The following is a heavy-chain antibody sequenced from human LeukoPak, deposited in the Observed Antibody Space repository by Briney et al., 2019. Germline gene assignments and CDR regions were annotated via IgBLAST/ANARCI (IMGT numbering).Heavy chain of an antibody. CDR3: ARDLIRGVNYMDV. J-gene: IGHJ6*03. V-gene: IGHV3-21*01. Sequence: ARSLRLSCAASGFTFSTYSMNWVRQPPGKGLEWVSSISSSSSYIYYADSVKGRFTISRDNAKNSLYLQMNSLGAEDTAVYYCARDLIRGVNYMDVWGKGTTVTVSS. D-gene: IGHD3-10*01. CDR2: ISSSSSYI. CDR1: GFTFSTYS.